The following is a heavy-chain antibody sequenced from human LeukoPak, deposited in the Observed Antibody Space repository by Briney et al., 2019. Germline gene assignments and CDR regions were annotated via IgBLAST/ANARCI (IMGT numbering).Heavy chain of an antibody. V-gene: IGHV3-30*02. CDR1: GLTFSSSD. CDR2: INHDGTNT. J-gene: IGHJ4*02. CDR3: TNFDY. Sequence: GGSLRLSCAASGLTFSSSDMHWVRQAPGKGLDWVSLINHDGTNTYYADSVKGRFTISRDNSQNTLYLQMNSLRGEDTAVYYCTNFDYWGQGTLVTVSS.